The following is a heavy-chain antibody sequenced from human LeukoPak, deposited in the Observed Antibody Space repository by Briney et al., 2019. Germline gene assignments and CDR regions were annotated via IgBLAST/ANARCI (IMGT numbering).Heavy chain of an antibody. V-gene: IGHV4-34*01. CDR3: ARGPPLLWFGDV. Sequence: SETLSLTCAVYGGSLSGYYWSWIRQAPGRGLEWIGEISHSGTTMYNPALTSRLTISVDTSKNHFSLNLTSVTAADTAVYYCARGPPLLWFGDVWGKGTTVTVSS. CDR2: ISHSGTT. D-gene: IGHD3-10*01. J-gene: IGHJ6*04. CDR1: GGSLSGYY.